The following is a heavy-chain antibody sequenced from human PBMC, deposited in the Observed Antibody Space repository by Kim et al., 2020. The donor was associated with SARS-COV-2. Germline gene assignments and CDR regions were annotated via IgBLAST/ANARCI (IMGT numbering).Heavy chain of an antibody. J-gene: IGHJ4*02. D-gene: IGHD3-10*01. V-gene: IGHV1-69*01. CDR3: AREPARGGAYFDY. Sequence: AQKFQGRVTITADESTSTAYMELSSLRSEDTAVYYCAREPARGGAYFDYWGQGTLVTVSS.